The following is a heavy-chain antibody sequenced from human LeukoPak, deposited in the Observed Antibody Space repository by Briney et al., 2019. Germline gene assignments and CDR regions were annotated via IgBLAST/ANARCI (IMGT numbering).Heavy chain of an antibody. Sequence: SETLSLTCTVSSVPISSGDYYWSWIRQPPGKGLEWIGYIYYSGSSYYNPSLKSRVAMSVDTSKNQFSLRLSSVTAADTAVYYCASLYCSGGNCKGVAYWGQGTLVTVSS. D-gene: IGHD2-15*01. J-gene: IGHJ4*02. CDR3: ASLYCSGGNCKGVAY. V-gene: IGHV4-30-4*01. CDR2: IYYSGSS. CDR1: SVPISSGDYY.